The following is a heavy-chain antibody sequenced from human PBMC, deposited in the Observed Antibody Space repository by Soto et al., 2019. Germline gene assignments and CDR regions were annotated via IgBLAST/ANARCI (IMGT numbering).Heavy chain of an antibody. J-gene: IGHJ4*02. D-gene: IGHD6-19*01. CDR2: IIAILGIA. Sequence: QVQLVQSGAEVKKPGSSVKVSCKASGGTFSSYTISWVRQAPGQGLEWMGRIIAILGIANYAQKFQGRVTITADKSTSTAYMELSSLRSEDTAVYYCARGIAVAGPFDYWGQGTLVTVSS. CDR1: GGTFSSYT. V-gene: IGHV1-69*02. CDR3: ARGIAVAGPFDY.